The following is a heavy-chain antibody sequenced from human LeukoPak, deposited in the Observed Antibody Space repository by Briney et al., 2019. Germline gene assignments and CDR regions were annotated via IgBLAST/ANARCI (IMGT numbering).Heavy chain of an antibody. Sequence: PGGSLRLSCAASGFTFSSYAMSWVRQAPGEGLEWVSAISGSGGSTYYADSVKGRFTISRDNSKNTLYLQMNSLRAEDTAVYYCAKGPRGGTTPAQYYFDYWGQGTLVTVSS. CDR1: GFTFSSYA. V-gene: IGHV3-23*01. CDR3: AKGPRGGTTPAQYYFDY. J-gene: IGHJ4*02. D-gene: IGHD2-15*01. CDR2: ISGSGGST.